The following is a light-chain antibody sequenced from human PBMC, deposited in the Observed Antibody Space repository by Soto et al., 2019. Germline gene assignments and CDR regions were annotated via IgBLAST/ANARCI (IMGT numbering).Light chain of an antibody. CDR3: QHRSNWPLA. Sequence: EIVLTQSPASLSLSPGERGTLSCRASQSVSSDLAWYQQKPGQAPSLLIYDASNRATGSPARFSGSGSGTDFTLTISSPEPEDSAVYYCQHRSNWPLAFGGGTKVEIK. CDR1: QSVSSD. CDR2: DAS. J-gene: IGKJ4*01. V-gene: IGKV3-11*01.